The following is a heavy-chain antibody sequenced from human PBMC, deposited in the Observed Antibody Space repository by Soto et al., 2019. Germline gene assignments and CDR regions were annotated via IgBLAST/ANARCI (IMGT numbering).Heavy chain of an antibody. CDR3: ARQVSSAWPSYYYDMDV. V-gene: IGHV4-59*08. Sequence: PSETLSLTCTVSGGSISSYFWSWIRQPPGRGLEWIGHIHYSGSTNYNPSLKSRVTISVDTSKNQVSLKLSSVTAADTAMYFCARQVSSAWPSYYYDMDVWGQGTTVTVSS. D-gene: IGHD6-25*01. CDR2: IHYSGST. J-gene: IGHJ6*02. CDR1: GGSISSYF.